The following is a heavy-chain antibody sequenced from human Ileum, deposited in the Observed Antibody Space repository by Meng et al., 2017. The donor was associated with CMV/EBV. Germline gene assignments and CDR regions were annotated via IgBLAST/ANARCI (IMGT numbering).Heavy chain of an antibody. Sequence: GGSLRLPCAASGLTFSDYAMHWVRQAPGKGLEWVAVVSYEGRSRFYADSVEGRFSISRDNSKNTLYLQMNSLRADDTAVYYCTRRMNSNNDAFDFWGQGTVVTVSS. CDR3: TRRMNSNNDAFDF. V-gene: IGHV3-30*04. D-gene: IGHD4-11*01. J-gene: IGHJ3*01. CDR1: GLTFSDYA. CDR2: VSYEGRSR.